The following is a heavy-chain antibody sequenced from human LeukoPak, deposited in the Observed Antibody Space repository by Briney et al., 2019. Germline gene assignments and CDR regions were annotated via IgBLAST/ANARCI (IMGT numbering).Heavy chain of an antibody. CDR1: GYIFTTYA. CDR3: ARDSNYYGSGSDAFDI. D-gene: IGHD3-10*01. V-gene: IGHV1-3*01. Sequence: ASVKVSCKASGYIFTTYAIHWVRQAPGQSLEWMGWINAGNGDTKHSQKFQGRVTITRDTSASTAYMELSSLRSEDTAVYYCARDSNYYGSGSDAFDIWGQGTMVTVSS. J-gene: IGHJ3*02. CDR2: INAGNGDT.